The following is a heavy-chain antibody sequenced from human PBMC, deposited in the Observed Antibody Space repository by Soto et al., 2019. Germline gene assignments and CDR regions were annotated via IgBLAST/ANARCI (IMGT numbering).Heavy chain of an antibody. CDR2: IRSSSSYT. CDR1: GFTFSDYY. Sequence: GGSLRLSCAASGFTFSDYYMSWIRQAPGKGLEWVSYIRSSSSYTDYADSVKGRFTISRDNAENSLYLQMNSLRAEDTAVYYCATSPKGAFIYFDYWGQGTLVTVSS. D-gene: IGHD3-16*01. CDR3: ATSPKGAFIYFDY. V-gene: IGHV3-11*06. J-gene: IGHJ4*02.